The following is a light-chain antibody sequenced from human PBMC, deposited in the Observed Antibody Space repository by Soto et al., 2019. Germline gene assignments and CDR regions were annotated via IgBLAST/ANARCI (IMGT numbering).Light chain of an antibody. V-gene: IGKV1-5*01. CDR3: QQYETFSGT. CDR1: QSISSW. J-gene: IGKJ1*01. Sequence: DIHMTQSPSTLSPSVGGRVTITCRASQSISSWLAWYQQNPGKAPNLLIYDASSLESGVPSRFSGSGSGTKVTLTIASLQPDDFATYYCQQYETFSGTFGPGTKV. CDR2: DAS.